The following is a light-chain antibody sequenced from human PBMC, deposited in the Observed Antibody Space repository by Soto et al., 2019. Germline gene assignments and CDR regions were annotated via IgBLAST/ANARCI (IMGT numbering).Light chain of an antibody. CDR2: KAS. V-gene: IGKV1-5*03. CDR3: QQYGRYRT. CDR1: QSTSTW. Sequence: DIQMTQSPSTLSTSVGDRVTITCRASQSTSTWLAWYQHKPGKAPNLLIYKASSLESGVPSRFRGSGSGTEFTLTSSSLQPEDVATYYCQQYGRYRTFGQGTKVEIK. J-gene: IGKJ1*01.